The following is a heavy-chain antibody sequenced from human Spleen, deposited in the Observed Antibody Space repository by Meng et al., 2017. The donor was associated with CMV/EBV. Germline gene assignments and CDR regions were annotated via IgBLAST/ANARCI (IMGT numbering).Heavy chain of an antibody. CDR1: GGSVSSDNW. D-gene: IGHD3-10*01. CDR3: ARDYITSYYYYGMDV. V-gene: IGHV4-4*02. J-gene: IGHJ6*02. Sequence: SETLSLTCSVFGGSVSSDNWWSWVRQAPGKGLEWIGEIYHSGGTNYNPSLKSRVTISIDTSKNQFSLKLSSVTAADTAVYYCARDYITSYYYYGMDVWGQGTTVTVSS. CDR2: IYHSGGT.